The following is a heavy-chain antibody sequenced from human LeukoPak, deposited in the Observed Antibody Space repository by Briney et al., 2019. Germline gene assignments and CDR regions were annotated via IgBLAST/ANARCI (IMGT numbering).Heavy chain of an antibody. CDR3: AKDDGDYCSSTSCYGPFDS. V-gene: IGHV3-30*02. J-gene: IGHJ4*02. Sequence: PGGSLRLSYAASGFTFNNYGMHWVRQTPGKGLEWVSFIWYDGSDKYYADSVKGRFTISRDNSKNTLYLQMNSLRAEDTALYYCAKDDGDYCSSTSCYGPFDSWGQGTLVTVSS. CDR1: GFTFNNYG. CDR2: IWYDGSDK. D-gene: IGHD2-2*01.